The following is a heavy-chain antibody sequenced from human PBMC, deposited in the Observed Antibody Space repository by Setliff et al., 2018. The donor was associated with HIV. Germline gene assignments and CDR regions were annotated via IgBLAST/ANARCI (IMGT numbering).Heavy chain of an antibody. Sequence: VSCKASGYTFINYHITWVRQAPGQGLEWVGSISASSVNTNYTQGRVTMTTDISTSTAYMELRSLRSADSAAYYCARVPVSNYYYYMDVWGKGTTVTVSS. CDR1: GYTFINYH. CDR2: ISASSVNT. V-gene: IGHV1-18*01. J-gene: IGHJ6*03. CDR3: ARVPVSNYYYYMDV.